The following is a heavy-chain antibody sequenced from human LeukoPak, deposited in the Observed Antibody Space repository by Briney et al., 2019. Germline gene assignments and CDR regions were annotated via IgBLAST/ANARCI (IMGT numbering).Heavy chain of an antibody. CDR1: GYTFTGYY. J-gene: IGHJ6*02. Sequence: ASVKVSCKASGYTFTGYYMHWVRQAPGQGLEGMGWINPNSGGTNYAQKFQGRVPMTRDTSISTAYMELSRLRSDDTAVYYCARRPPSPGYYYGMDVWGQGTTVTVSS. CDR2: INPNSGGT. V-gene: IGHV1-2*02. CDR3: ARRPPSPGYYYGMDV.